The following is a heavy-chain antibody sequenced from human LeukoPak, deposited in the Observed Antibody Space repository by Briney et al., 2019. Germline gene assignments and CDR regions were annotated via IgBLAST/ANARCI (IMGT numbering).Heavy chain of an antibody. CDR2: MNPNSGNT. Sequence: ASMKVSCKASGYTFTSYDINWVRQATGQGLEWMGWMNPNSGNTGYAQKFQGRVTMTRNTSISTAYMELSSLRSEDTAVYYCARGANHDYGDYVAFDIWGQGTMVTVSS. CDR1: GYTFTSYD. J-gene: IGHJ3*02. D-gene: IGHD4-17*01. V-gene: IGHV1-8*01. CDR3: ARGANHDYGDYVAFDI.